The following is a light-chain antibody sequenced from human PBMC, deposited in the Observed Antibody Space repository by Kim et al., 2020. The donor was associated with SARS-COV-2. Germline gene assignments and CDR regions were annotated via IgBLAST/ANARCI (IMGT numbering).Light chain of an antibody. V-gene: IGKV3-11*01. CDR3: QQRSDWPT. CDR1: QSVSGS. J-gene: IGKJ4*01. CDR2: GAS. Sequence: PGERATLSCRASQSVSGSLGWYQQKPGQAPRLLIYGASNRASGIPSRFSGSGSGTDFTLTISSLEPEDFAVYYCQQRSDWPTFGGGTKVEIK.